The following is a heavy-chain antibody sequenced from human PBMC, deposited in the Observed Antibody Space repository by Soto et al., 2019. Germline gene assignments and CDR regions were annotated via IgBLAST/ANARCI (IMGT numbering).Heavy chain of an antibody. Sequence: GGSLRLSCAASGFTFSSYGMHWVRQAPGKGLEWVAVISYDGSNKYYADSVKGRFTISRDNSKNTLYLQMNSLRAEDTAVYYCAKTTGDSYWGQGTLVTVSS. V-gene: IGHV3-30*18. CDR2: ISYDGSNK. CDR1: GFTFSSYG. CDR3: AKTTGDSY. D-gene: IGHD7-27*01. J-gene: IGHJ4*02.